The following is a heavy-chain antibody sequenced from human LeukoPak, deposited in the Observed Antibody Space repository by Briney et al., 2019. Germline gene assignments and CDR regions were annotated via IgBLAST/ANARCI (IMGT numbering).Heavy chain of an antibody. J-gene: IGHJ6*02. CDR1: GGSIYGYY. CDR3: ARETRYNYGRYGMDV. Sequence: SETLSLTCTVSGGSIYGYYWTWIRQPPGKGLEWIGYIYNIGSTDYNPSLKSRVTISVDTSKTQFSLKLSSVTAADTAVYYCARETRYNYGRYGMDVWGQGTTVTVSS. D-gene: IGHD5-18*01. CDR2: IYNIGST. V-gene: IGHV4-59*01.